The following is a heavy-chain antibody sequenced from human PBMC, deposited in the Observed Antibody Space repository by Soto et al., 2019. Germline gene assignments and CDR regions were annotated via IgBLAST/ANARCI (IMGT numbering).Heavy chain of an antibody. CDR2: RNRANSYTT. CDR1: GLTFSDHY. CDR3: ARDRVEVRGAWIGYDMDV. D-gene: IGHD3-10*01. V-gene: IGHV3-72*01. J-gene: IGHJ6*02. Sequence: EVQLVESGGGLVQPGGSLRLSCAASGLTFSDHYMGWIRQAPGQGLEWVGRRNRANSYTTEYAASVKGRFTISRDDSKTSMYLQMNSLKPEDTAVYYCARDRVEVRGAWIGYDMDVWGQGTTVTVS.